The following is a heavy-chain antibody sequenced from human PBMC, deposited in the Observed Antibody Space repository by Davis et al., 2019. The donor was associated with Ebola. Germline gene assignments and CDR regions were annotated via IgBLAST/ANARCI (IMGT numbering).Heavy chain of an antibody. D-gene: IGHD3-3*01. CDR3: ARLHAGFWSGYHSSGMDV. Sequence: VESLKISCQGSGYSFANYWIVWVRQMPGKGLEWMGIIYPGDSDTTYSPSFQGQVTISADKSISTAYLQWSSLRASDTAIYYCARLHAGFWSGYHSSGMDVWGQGTTVAVSS. CDR1: GYSFANYW. CDR2: IYPGDSDT. V-gene: IGHV5-51*01. J-gene: IGHJ6*02.